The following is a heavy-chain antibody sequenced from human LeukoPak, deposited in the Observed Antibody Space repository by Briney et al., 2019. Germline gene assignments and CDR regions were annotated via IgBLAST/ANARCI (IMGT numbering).Heavy chain of an antibody. CDR3: ARETSGYNWGAFEI. V-gene: IGHV4-4*07. CDR2: FYASGNT. Sequence: SETLSLTCTVSGGSTNRNYWNWIRQPAGKGLEWIGRFYASGNTDYNPSLKSRVTLSMDKSKNQFSLKLISVTAADAALYYCARETSGYNWGAFEIWGQGTMVTVSS. CDR1: GGSTNRNY. D-gene: IGHD5-24*01. J-gene: IGHJ3*02.